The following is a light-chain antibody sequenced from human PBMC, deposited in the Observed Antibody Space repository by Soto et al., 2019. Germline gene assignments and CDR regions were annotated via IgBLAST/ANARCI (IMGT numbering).Light chain of an antibody. CDR2: GAS. Sequence: EVVMTQSPATLSVSPGERATLSCRASQSVNSNLAWSQQKPGQAHRLLIHGASNRATCIPARFSGSGIGTEFFISLSSLQSEDFEVYYCQQYNTWLWKFGQGTKVESK. V-gene: IGKV3-15*01. CDR3: QQYNTWLWK. CDR1: QSVNSN. J-gene: IGKJ1*01.